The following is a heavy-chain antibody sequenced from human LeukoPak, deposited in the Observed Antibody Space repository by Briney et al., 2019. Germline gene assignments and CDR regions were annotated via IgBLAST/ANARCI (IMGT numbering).Heavy chain of an antibody. CDR2: IYYSGNT. D-gene: IGHD4/OR15-4a*01. CDR1: GGSISSSSYY. V-gene: IGHV4-39*02. CDR3: ARRGYGASRRYFDF. Sequence: SETLSLTCTVSGGSISSSSYYWGWIRQPPGKGLEWIGIIYYSGNTYCNPSLKSRVTISVDTSKNHFSLQLSSVTAADPAVYYCARRGYGASRRYFDFWGQGTLVTVSS. J-gene: IGHJ4*02.